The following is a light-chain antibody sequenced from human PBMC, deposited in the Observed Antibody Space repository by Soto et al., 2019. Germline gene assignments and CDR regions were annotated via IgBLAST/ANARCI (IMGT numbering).Light chain of an antibody. Sequence: EIVLTQSPATLAVSPWERATLSCGASQSVNQRLGWYQQKPGQAPRLLIYVASYRATGIPARFSGSGSGTEYTLTISNLQAEDFAVYYCQQFNNWPHTFGQGTRLEIK. J-gene: IGKJ5*01. V-gene: IGKV3-15*01. CDR2: VAS. CDR1: QSVNQR. CDR3: QQFNNWPHT.